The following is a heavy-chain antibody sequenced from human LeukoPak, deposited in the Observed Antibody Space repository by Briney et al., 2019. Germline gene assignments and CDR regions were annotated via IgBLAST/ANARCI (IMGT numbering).Heavy chain of an antibody. CDR1: GYTFTGYY. D-gene: IGHD3-10*01. CDR2: INPNSGGT. V-gene: IGHV1-2*02. CDR3: ARAFLPYYGSGSYPYYFDY. Sequence: ASVKVSCKASGYTFTGYYMHWVRQAPGQGLEWMGWINPNSGGTNYAQKFQGRVTMTRDTSISTAYMELSRLRSDDTAVYYCARAFLPYYGSGSYPYYFDYWGQGTLATVSS. J-gene: IGHJ4*02.